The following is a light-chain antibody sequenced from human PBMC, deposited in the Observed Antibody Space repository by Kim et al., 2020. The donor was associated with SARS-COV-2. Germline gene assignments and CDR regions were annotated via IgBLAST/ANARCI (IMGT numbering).Light chain of an antibody. CDR2: DVS. J-gene: IGLJ3*02. CDR1: SSDVGGYNH. CDR3: CSYAGSYTRV. V-gene: IGLV2-11*01. Sequence: QSALTQPRSVSGSPGQSVTISCTGTSSDVGGYNHVSWYQQHPGKAPKLMIYDVSKRPSGVSDRFSGSKSGNTASLTISGLQAEDEADYYCCSYAGSYTRVFGGGTQLTVL.